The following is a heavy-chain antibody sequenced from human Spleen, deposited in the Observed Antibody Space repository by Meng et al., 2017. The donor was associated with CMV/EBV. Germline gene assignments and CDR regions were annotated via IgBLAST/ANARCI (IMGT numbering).Heavy chain of an antibody. CDR2: TRYDGIYK. D-gene: IGHD4-11*01. CDR1: GFNFSSYG. CDR3: AKDLGSRTTLPGIDY. J-gene: IGHJ4*02. Sequence: GGSLRLSCAASGFNFSSYGMHWVRQAPGKGLEWVAFTRYDGIYKYYADSVKGRFTISRDNSKDTLYVQMNSLRAEDTAVYYCAKDLGSRTTLPGIDYWGQGTLVTVSS. V-gene: IGHV3-30*02.